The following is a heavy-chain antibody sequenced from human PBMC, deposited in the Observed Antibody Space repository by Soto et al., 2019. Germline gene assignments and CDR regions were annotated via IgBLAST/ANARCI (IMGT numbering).Heavy chain of an antibody. Sequence: EVQLVESGGGLVEPGGSLRLSCAASGFAFSGSAVDWVRQASGKGLEWVGRIRSKPNNYATSYAASVKGRFTISRDDSKNTAFLQMNSLKTEDTAVYYCISMARISMVLDHSGQGALVTVSA. CDR2: IRSKPNNYAT. J-gene: IGHJ4*02. CDR1: GFAFSGSA. CDR3: ISMARISMVLDH. D-gene: IGHD3-10*01. V-gene: IGHV3-73*01.